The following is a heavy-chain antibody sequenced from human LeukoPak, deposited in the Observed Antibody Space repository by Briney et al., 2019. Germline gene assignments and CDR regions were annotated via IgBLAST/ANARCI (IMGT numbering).Heavy chain of an antibody. CDR3: ARDRPDTAMLPENY. V-gene: IGHV1-3*01. CDR1: GYTFTSYA. J-gene: IGHJ4*02. D-gene: IGHD5-18*01. CDR2: INAGNGNT. Sequence: GASVKVSCKASGYTFTSYAMHWVRQAPGQRLEWMGWINAGNGNTKYSQKFQGRVTITRDTSASTVYMELSSLRSEDTAVYYCARDRPDTAMLPENYWGQGTLVTVCS.